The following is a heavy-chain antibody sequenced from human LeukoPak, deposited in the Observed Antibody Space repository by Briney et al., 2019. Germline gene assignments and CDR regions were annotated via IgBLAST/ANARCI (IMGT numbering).Heavy chain of an antibody. V-gene: IGHV1-46*01. Sequence: ASVKVSCKASGYTFTSYYMHWVRQAPGQGLEWMGIINPSGGSTSYAQKFQGRVTMTRDMSTSTVYMELSSLRSGDTAVYYCARDRAIYSSSWYGPFDYRGQGTLVTVSS. CDR1: GYTFTSYY. CDR2: INPSGGST. CDR3: ARDRAIYSSSWYGPFDY. J-gene: IGHJ4*02. D-gene: IGHD6-13*01.